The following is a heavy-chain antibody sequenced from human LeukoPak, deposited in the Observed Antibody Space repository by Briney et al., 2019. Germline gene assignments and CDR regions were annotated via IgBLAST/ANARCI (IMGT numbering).Heavy chain of an antibody. Sequence: ASVKVSCKASGYTFSTYPMNWVRQAPGQGLEWMGWINTNTGNPTYAQGFTGRFVFSLDTSVTTAYLQISSLEVEDTAVYYCARDHGSQRYWFDPWGQGTLVTVSS. J-gene: IGHJ5*02. V-gene: IGHV7-4-1*02. CDR3: ARDHGSQRYWFDP. CDR1: GYTFSTYP. D-gene: IGHD1-26*01. CDR2: INTNTGNP.